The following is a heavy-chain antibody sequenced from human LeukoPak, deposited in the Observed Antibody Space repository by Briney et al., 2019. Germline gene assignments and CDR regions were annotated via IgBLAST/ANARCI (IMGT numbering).Heavy chain of an antibody. D-gene: IGHD3-16*02. J-gene: IGHJ4*02. Sequence: GSLRLSCAASGFTVDSNYLSWVRQAPGKGLEWIGEIYHSGSTNYSPSLKSRVTMSVDKSKNQFSLNLSSVTAADTAVYYCAKSRDYVWGSYPDYWGQGTLVTVSS. CDR3: AKSRDYVWGSYPDY. CDR2: IYHSGST. CDR1: GFTVDSNY. V-gene: IGHV4-4*02.